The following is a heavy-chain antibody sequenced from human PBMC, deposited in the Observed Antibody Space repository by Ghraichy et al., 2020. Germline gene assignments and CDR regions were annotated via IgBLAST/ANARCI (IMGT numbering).Heavy chain of an antibody. D-gene: IGHD3-10*01. CDR2: ISYSGTT. V-gene: IGHV4-31*03. J-gene: IGHJ4*02. CDR3: VSGGSGSSYFDY. CDR1: GASISSGGYY. Sequence: SETLSLTCTVSGASISSGGYYWNWIRQHPGKGLEWIGYISYSGTTYYKPSLKSRVTISVDTSKNQFSLKLSPGTAADTAVYYCVSGGSGSSYFDYWGQGTLVAVSS.